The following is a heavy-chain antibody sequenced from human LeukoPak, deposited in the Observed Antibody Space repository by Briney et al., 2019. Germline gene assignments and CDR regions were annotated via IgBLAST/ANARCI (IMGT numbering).Heavy chain of an antibody. CDR3: ARDELYNGYYSVKYHYNGMDV. CDR2: INPNSGGT. CDR1: GYTFTGYY. Sequence: VSVTVSCTASGYTFTGYYMHWVRQAPGQGLEWMGWINPNSGGTNYAQKFQGWVTMTRDTSISTAYMELSRLRSGDTAVYYCARDELYNGYYSVKYHYNGMDVWGQGTTVTVSS. V-gene: IGHV1-2*04. J-gene: IGHJ6*02. D-gene: IGHD3-3*01.